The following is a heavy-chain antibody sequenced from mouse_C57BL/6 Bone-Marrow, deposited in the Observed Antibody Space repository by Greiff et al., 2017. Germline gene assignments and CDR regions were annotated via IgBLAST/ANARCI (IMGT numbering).Heavy chain of an antibody. CDR3: ARDDYGPFAY. D-gene: IGHD2-4*01. CDR1: GYTFTDYN. J-gene: IGHJ3*01. V-gene: IGHV1-18*01. CDR2: INPNNGGT. Sequence: VQLQQSGPELVKPGASVKIPCKASGYTFTDYNMDWVKQSHGKSLEWIGDINPNNGGTIYNQKFKGKATVTVDKSSSTAYMELRSLTSEDTAGYYCARDDYGPFAYWGQGTLVTVSA.